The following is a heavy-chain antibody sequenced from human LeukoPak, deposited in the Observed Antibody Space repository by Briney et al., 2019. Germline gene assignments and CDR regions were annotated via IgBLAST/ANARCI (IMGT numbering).Heavy chain of an antibody. CDR1: GLTFSTYW. Sequence: GGSLRLSYAASGLTFSTYWMTWVRQAPGEGLEWVANIKQDRSEKNYVDSVKGRFTISRDNAKNSLYLQMNSLRVEDTAVYYCAGGIAMVRGGDVWGKGTTVTVSS. CDR2: IKQDRSEK. D-gene: IGHD3-10*01. V-gene: IGHV3-7*01. J-gene: IGHJ6*04. CDR3: AGGIAMVRGGDV.